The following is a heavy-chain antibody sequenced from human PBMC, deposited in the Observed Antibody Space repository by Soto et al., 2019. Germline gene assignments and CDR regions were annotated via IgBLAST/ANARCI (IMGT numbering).Heavy chain of an antibody. CDR2: IIPIFGTA. V-gene: IGHV1-69*12. Sequence: QVQLVQSGAEVKKPGSSVKVSCKASVGTFSSYAISWVRQAPGQGLEWMGGIIPIFGTANYAQKFQGRVTITADESTSTAYMGLSSLRSEDTAVYYCARDTIVLVPAATIYYYYYGMDVWGQGTTVTVSS. J-gene: IGHJ6*02. CDR1: VGTFSSYA. CDR3: ARDTIVLVPAATIYYYYYGMDV. D-gene: IGHD2-2*01.